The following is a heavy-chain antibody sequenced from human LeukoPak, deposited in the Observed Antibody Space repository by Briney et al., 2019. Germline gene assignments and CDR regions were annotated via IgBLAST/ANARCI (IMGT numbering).Heavy chain of an antibody. D-gene: IGHD2-2*01. CDR1: GRSVSSGSYD. J-gene: IGHJ4*02. CDR3: AREDCSSTSCYGFDY. CDR2: IYYSGRT. V-gene: IGHV4-61*01. Sequence: SETLSLTCTVSGRSVSSGSYDWSWIRQPPGKGLEWIGYIYYSGRTNYTPSLKSRVTISVDTSKNQFSLKLSSVTAADTAVYYCAREDCSSTSCYGFDYWGQGTLVTVSS.